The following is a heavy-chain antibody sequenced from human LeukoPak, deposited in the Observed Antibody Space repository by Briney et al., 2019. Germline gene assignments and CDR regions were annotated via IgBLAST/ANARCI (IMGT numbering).Heavy chain of an antibody. CDR1: GFTFSSYA. CDR3: ARDIGVAAAGRAQGPDV. J-gene: IGHJ6*04. CDR2: ISYDGSNK. V-gene: IGHV3-30*01. D-gene: IGHD6-13*01. Sequence: PGRSLRLSCAASGFTFSSYAMHWVRQPPGKGLEWVGVISYDGSNKYYADSVKGRFTISRDNTKNTPYLQMNSLRAEDTAVYYCARDIGVAAAGRAQGPDVWGKGTTVTVSS.